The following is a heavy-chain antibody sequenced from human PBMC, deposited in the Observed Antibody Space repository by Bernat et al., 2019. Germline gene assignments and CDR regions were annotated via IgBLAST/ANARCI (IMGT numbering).Heavy chain of an antibody. J-gene: IGHJ4*01. V-gene: IGHV3-49*04. CDR2: IRSKAYGGTT. CDR1: GFTFGDYA. D-gene: IGHD2-21*01. CDR3: TGVGLFFDY. Sequence: EVQLVESGGGLVQPGRSLRLSCTASGFTFGDYAMSWVRQAPGKGLEWVGFIRSKAYGGTTEYAASVKGRFTISRDDSKSIAYLQMIILKAENTAVYYCTGVGLFFDYWDRGTLVTVSS.